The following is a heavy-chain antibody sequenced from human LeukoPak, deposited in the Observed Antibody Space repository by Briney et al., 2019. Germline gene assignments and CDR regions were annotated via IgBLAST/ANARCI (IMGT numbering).Heavy chain of an antibody. J-gene: IGHJ6*03. CDR1: GFTFSSYW. CDR2: IKQDGSEK. Sequence: GGSLRLSCAASGFTFSSYWMSWVRQAPGKGLEWVANIKQDGSEKYYVDSVKGRFTISRDNAKNSLYLQMNSLRAEDTAVYYCARAPAFGGVIVKEYYYYMDVWGKGTTVTVSS. V-gene: IGHV3-7*01. D-gene: IGHD3-16*02. CDR3: ARAPAFGGVIVKEYYYYMDV.